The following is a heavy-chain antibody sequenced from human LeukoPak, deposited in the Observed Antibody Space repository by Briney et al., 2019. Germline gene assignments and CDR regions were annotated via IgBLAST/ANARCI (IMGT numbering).Heavy chain of an antibody. CDR2: INPNSGGT. CDR3: ARGLITIFGVVKMDYYYYMDV. J-gene: IGHJ6*03. CDR1: GYTFTGYY. V-gene: IGHV1-2*02. Sequence: GASVKVSCKASGYTFTGYYIHWVRQAPGQGLEWMGWINPNSGGTNYAQKFQGRVTMTRDTSISTAYMELSRLRSDDTAVYYCARGLITIFGVVKMDYYYYMDVWGKGTTVTVSS. D-gene: IGHD3-3*01.